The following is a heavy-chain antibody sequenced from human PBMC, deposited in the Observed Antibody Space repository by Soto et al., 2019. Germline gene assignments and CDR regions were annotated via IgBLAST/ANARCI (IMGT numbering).Heavy chain of an antibody. J-gene: IGHJ4*02. CDR3: ASDILTKRSFDY. CDR2: IYYSGST. V-gene: IGHV4-39*01. Sequence: SETLSLTCTVSGGSISSSSYYWGWIRQPPGKGLEWIGSIYYSGSTYYNPSLKSRVTISVDTSKNQFSLKLSSVTAADTAAYYCASDILTKRSFDYWGQGTLVTVSS. CDR1: GGSISSSSYY. D-gene: IGHD3-9*01.